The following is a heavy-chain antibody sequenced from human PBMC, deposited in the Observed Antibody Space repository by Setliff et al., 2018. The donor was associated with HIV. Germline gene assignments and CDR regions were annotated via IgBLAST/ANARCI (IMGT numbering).Heavy chain of an antibody. CDR1: GGSFSGYY. CDR3: AREPDYSNYYWFDP. D-gene: IGHD4-4*01. J-gene: IGHJ5*02. Sequence: PSETLSLTCAVYGGSFSGYYWSWIRQPAGKGLEWIGHIYTSGSTNYNPSLKSRLTISLDTSKNKFSLKLSSVTAADTAVYYCAREPDYSNYYWFDPWGQGTLVTVSS. CDR2: IYTSGST. V-gene: IGHV4-4*07.